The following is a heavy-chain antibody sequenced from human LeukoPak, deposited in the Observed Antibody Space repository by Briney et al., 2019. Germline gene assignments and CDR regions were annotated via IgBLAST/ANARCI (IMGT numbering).Heavy chain of an antibody. Sequence: SETLSLTCAVYGGSFSGYYWSWIRQPPGKGLEWIGEINHSGSTNYNASLKSRVTISVDTSKNQFSLKLSSVTAADTAVYFCARGYGDNSGAFDIWGQGTLVTVSS. CDR3: ARGYGDNSGAFDI. J-gene: IGHJ3*02. V-gene: IGHV4-34*01. D-gene: IGHD4-23*01. CDR2: INHSGST. CDR1: GGSFSGYY.